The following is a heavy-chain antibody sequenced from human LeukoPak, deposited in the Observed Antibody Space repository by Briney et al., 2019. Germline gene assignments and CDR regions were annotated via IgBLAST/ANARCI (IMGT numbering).Heavy chain of an antibody. CDR2: IKQDGSEK. CDR1: EFTFSNYW. J-gene: IGHJ5*02. V-gene: IGHV3-7*01. D-gene: IGHD2-21*02. Sequence: GGSLRLSCAASEFTFSNYWMSWVRQAPGKGLEWVANIKQDGSEKYYVDSVKGRFTISRDNAKNSLYLQMNSLRAEDTALYYCARRCTGDCYPRRGSSGEFDPWGQGTLATVSS. CDR3: ARRCTGDCYPRRGSSGEFDP.